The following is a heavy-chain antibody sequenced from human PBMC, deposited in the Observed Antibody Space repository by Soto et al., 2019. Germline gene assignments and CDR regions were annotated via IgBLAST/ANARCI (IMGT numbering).Heavy chain of an antibody. CDR3: ARVEGRFYYGMDV. CDR1: GGSISSSNC. Sequence: SETLSLTCAVPGGSISSSNCWSWVRQPPGKGLEWIGEIYHSGSTNYNPSLKSRVTISVDKSKNQFSLKLSSVTAADTAVYYCARVEGRFYYGMDVCGQGTTVTSP. V-gene: IGHV4-4*02. J-gene: IGHJ6*02. CDR2: IYHSGST.